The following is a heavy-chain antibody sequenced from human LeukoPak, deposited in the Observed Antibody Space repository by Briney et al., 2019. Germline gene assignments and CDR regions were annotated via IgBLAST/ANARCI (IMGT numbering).Heavy chain of an antibody. Sequence: GESLKISCKGSGYSFTSYWIGWVRQMPGKGLEWMGIIYPGDSDTRYRPSFQGQVTISADKSISTAYLQWSSLKASGTAMYYCARLRYYDNGGYFDAFDIWGQGTMVTVSS. D-gene: IGHD3-22*01. J-gene: IGHJ3*02. V-gene: IGHV5-51*01. CDR3: ARLRYYDNGGYFDAFDI. CDR2: IYPGDSDT. CDR1: GYSFTSYW.